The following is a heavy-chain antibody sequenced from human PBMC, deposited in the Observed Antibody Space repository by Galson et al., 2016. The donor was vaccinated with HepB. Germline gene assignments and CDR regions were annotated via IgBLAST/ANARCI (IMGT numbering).Heavy chain of an antibody. CDR2: IYSGGAT. J-gene: IGHJ5*01. CDR1: GFIVSSHY. V-gene: IGHV3-53*01. Sequence: SLRLSCAASGFIVSSHYMNWVRQTPGKGLEWVAIIYSGGATYYADSVKGRFTISRDNPNNTVYLQMKSLRGEDTAVYYRARDPGRIAAAGHLDSWGQGTLVTVSS. CDR3: ARDPGRIAAAGHLDS. D-gene: IGHD6-13*01.